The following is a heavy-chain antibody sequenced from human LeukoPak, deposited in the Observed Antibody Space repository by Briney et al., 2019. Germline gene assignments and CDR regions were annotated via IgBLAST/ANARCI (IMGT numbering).Heavy chain of an antibody. CDR3: ARDLGRWLRFVGY. CDR2: ISSSGSTI. CDR1: GFTFSSYE. J-gene: IGHJ4*02. Sequence: PGGSLRLSCAASGFTFSSYEMNWVRQAPGKGLEWVSYISSSGSTIYYADSVRGRFTISRDNAKNSLYLQMNSLRAEDTAVYYCARDLGRWLRFVGYWGQGTLVTVSS. D-gene: IGHD5-24*01. V-gene: IGHV3-48*03.